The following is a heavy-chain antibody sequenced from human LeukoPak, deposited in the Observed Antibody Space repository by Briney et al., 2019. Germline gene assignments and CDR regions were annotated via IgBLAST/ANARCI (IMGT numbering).Heavy chain of an antibody. D-gene: IGHD3-10*01. CDR3: AKGVGAYYYGSGSLGA. CDR1: GFSFSSYA. J-gene: IGHJ5*02. Sequence: GGSLKLSCAASGFSFSSYAMSWVRQAPGKGLEWVSSISGSGDNTYYAESVKGRFTISRDNSKNTLYLQMNSLRAEDTAVYYCAKGVGAYYYGSGSLGAWGQGTLVTVSS. V-gene: IGHV3-23*01. CDR2: ISGSGDNT.